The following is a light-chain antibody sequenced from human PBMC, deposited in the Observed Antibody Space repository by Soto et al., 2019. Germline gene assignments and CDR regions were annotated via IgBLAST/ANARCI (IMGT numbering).Light chain of an antibody. CDR2: DVS. J-gene: IGLJ2*01. CDR1: SSDVGGYNY. Sequence: QSVLTQPRSVSGSPGQSVTISCTGTSSDVGGYNYVSWYQQHPGKAPTLMIYDVSKRPSGVPDRFSGSKSGNTASLTISGLQAEDEADYYCCSYAGSYTLVVFGGGTQLTVL. CDR3: CSYAGSYTLVV. V-gene: IGLV2-11*01.